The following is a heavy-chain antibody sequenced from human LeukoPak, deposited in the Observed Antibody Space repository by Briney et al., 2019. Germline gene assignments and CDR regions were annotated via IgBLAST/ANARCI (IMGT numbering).Heavy chain of an antibody. CDR1: GFTFSGYA. Sequence: GASLRLSCAASGFTFSGYAMSWVRQAPGKGLEWVSAISGSGGSTYYADSVKGRLTISRDNSKNTLYPQTNSLRAEDTAVYYCARTSVSGSSKLDAFDIWGQGTMVTVSS. CDR2: ISGSGGST. V-gene: IGHV3-23*01. J-gene: IGHJ3*02. CDR3: ARTSVSGSSKLDAFDI. D-gene: IGHD1-26*01.